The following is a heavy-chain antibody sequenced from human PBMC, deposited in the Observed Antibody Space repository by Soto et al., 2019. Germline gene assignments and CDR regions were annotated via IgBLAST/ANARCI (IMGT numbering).Heavy chain of an antibody. V-gene: IGHV3-21*01. D-gene: IGHD6-6*01. CDR1: GFTFSSYS. CDR3: ARDLSSSSAYYYGMDV. CDR2: ISSSSSYI. Sequence: GSLRPSCAASGFTFSSYSMNWVRQAPGKGLEWVSSISSSSSYIYYADSVKGRFTISREHAKNSLYLQMNSLRAEDTAVYYCARDLSSSSAYYYGMDVWGQGTTVTVSS. J-gene: IGHJ6*02.